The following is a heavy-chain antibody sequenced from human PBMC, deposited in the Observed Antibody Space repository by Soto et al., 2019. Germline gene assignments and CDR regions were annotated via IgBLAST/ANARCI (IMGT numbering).Heavy chain of an antibody. Sequence: SETLSLTCTVSGGSISSSSYYWGWIRQPPGKGLEWIGSIYYSGSTYYNPSLKSRVTISVDTSKNQFSLKLSSVTAADTAVYYCASPVQIYDSNGYTDYWGQGTLVTVSS. CDR1: GGSISSSSYY. CDR3: ASPVQIYDSNGYTDY. CDR2: IYYSGST. V-gene: IGHV4-39*01. D-gene: IGHD3-22*01. J-gene: IGHJ4*02.